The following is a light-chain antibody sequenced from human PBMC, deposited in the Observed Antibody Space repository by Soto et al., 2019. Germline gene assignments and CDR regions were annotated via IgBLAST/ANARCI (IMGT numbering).Light chain of an antibody. CDR1: QSVSNN. J-gene: IGKJ1*01. V-gene: IGKV3-15*01. CDR2: GAS. Sequence: EIVMTQSPATLSVSPGERATLSCRASQSVSNNLAWYQKKPGQAPRLLIYGASTRATGIPARFSCGGSGTEFTLTISSLQSEDFAVYYCQQYNNWWTFGQGTRVEIK. CDR3: QQYNNWWT.